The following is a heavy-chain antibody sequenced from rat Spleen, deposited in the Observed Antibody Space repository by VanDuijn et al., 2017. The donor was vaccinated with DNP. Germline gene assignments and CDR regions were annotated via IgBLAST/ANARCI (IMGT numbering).Heavy chain of an antibody. V-gene: IGHV5-25*01. CDR1: GFTFSNYY. Sequence: EVQLVESGGGLVQPGRSLKLSCAASGFTFSNYYMAWVRQAPKKGLEWVATISTSGLRTYYPDSVKGRFTISRDNAKSSLYLQMNSLRSEDMATYYCIRWNSGHFDYWGQGVMVTVSS. D-gene: IGHD4-3*01. CDR3: IRWNSGHFDY. J-gene: IGHJ2*01. CDR2: ISTSGLRT.